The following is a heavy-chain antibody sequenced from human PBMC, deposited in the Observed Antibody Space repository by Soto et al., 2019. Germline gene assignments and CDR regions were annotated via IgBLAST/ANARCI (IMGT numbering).Heavy chain of an antibody. CDR2: IYYTESS. D-gene: IGHD1-26*01. Sequence: SETLSLTCSVSGGSINNGDFYWSWIRQPPGKGLEWVGYIYYTESSFYNPSLKSRVAMSIDTSKNQFSLKLSSVTAADTAVYFCARFSVYHDYSGRRFDPWGQGTLVTVSS. J-gene: IGHJ5*02. V-gene: IGHV4-30-4*01. CDR3: ARFSVYHDYSGRRFDP. CDR1: GGSINNGDFY.